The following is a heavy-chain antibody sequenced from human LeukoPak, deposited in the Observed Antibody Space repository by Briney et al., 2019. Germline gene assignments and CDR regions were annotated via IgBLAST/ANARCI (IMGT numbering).Heavy chain of an antibody. Sequence: PGGSLRLSCAASGFTFSSYSMNWVRQAPGKGLEWVSSISSSSNYIYYADSLKGRFTISRDNAKNSLYLQMNSLRAEDTAVYYCARRRGTAEIDYWGQGTLVTVSS. J-gene: IGHJ4*02. D-gene: IGHD3-16*01. CDR3: ARRRGTAEIDY. CDR1: GFTFSSYS. V-gene: IGHV3-21*01. CDR2: ISSSSNYI.